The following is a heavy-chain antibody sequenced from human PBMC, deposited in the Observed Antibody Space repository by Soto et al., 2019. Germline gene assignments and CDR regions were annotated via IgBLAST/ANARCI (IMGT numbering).Heavy chain of an antibody. CDR1: GYTFNSYA. V-gene: IGHV1-3*01. CDR2: INAGNGNT. D-gene: IGHD2-8*01. Sequence: ASVQVSCKASGYTFNSYAMHWVRQAPGQRREWMGWINAGNGNTKYSQKFQGRVTSTADESPSTAYMELSSLRSEDTAVYYSARDCTNGVCYTGYYFDYWGQGTLVTVSS. CDR3: ARDCTNGVCYTGYYFDY. J-gene: IGHJ4*02.